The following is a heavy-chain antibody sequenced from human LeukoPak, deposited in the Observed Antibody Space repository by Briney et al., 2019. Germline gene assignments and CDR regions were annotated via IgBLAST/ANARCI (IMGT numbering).Heavy chain of an antibody. CDR3: AREGCGDYDYYYYGMDV. Sequence: SETLSLTCTVSGGSISSYYWSWIRQPPGKGLEWIGCIYYSGSTNYNPSLKSRVTISVDTSKNQFSLKLSSVTAADTAVYYCAREGCGDYDYYYYGMDVWGQGTTVTVSS. V-gene: IGHV4-59*01. CDR1: GGSISSYY. J-gene: IGHJ6*02. D-gene: IGHD4-17*01. CDR2: IYYSGST.